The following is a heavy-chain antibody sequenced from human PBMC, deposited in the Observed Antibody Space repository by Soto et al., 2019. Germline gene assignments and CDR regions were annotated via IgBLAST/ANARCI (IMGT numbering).Heavy chain of an antibody. D-gene: IGHD3-3*01. CDR1: GGSISSSSYY. J-gene: IGHJ3*02. Sequence: QLQLQESGPGLVKPSETLSLTCTVSGGSISSSSYYWGWIRQPPGKGLEGIGSIYYSGSTYYNPSLKRRVPIPVHTSNNQFSLNLSSVTAADTAVYYCARIVRYDFWSGYYNNDAFDIWGQGTMVTVSS. CDR2: IYYSGST. V-gene: IGHV4-39*01. CDR3: ARIVRYDFWSGYYNNDAFDI.